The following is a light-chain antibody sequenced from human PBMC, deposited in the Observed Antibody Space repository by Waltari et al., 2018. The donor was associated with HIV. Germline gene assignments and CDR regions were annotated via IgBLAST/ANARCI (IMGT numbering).Light chain of an antibody. CDR1: QSISTS. Sequence: DIQMTQSSSSLSASVGDRVTISCRTTQSISTSLHWYQHKRGKAPELLIHTASTLQTGVPSRFSGSGSGTDFTLTISSLQVEDFATYYCQQSYNYPLTFGPGTKVDIK. CDR2: TAS. V-gene: IGKV1-39*01. CDR3: QQSYNYPLT. J-gene: IGKJ3*01.